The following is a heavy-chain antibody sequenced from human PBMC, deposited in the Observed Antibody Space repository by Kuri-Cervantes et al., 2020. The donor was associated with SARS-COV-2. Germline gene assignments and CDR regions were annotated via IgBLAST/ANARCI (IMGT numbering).Heavy chain of an antibody. Sequence: SETLSLTCAFYGESFSGYYWNWIRQSPGKGLEWIDEVNHRGSTNYNPSLKSRVTISVDTSAKQFSLHLSSVTAADTAVYYCARAYGFLRYIYYMDVWGRGTTVTVSS. CDR3: ARAYGFLRYIYYMDV. D-gene: IGHD4-17*01. CDR2: VNHRGST. CDR1: GESFSGYY. J-gene: IGHJ6*03. V-gene: IGHV4-34*01.